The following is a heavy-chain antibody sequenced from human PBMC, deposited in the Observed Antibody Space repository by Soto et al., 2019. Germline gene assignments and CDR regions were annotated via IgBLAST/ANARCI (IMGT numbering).Heavy chain of an antibody. CDR2: ISIYYSYS. CDR3: ATNSSTWLDS. CDR1: GYTFSNYG. Sequence: VQLVQSGAELKMPGASVKVSCKTSGYTFSNYGIIWVRQAPGQGLEWMGWISIYYSYSHSSPKLHGRLILTTDTSTSIAFMELRNLKLDDTAVYYCATNSSTWLDSWGQGTLVTVSS. V-gene: IGHV1-18*01. J-gene: IGHJ5*01. D-gene: IGHD6-13*01.